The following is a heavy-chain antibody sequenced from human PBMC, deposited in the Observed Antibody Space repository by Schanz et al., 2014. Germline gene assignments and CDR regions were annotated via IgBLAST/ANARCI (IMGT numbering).Heavy chain of an antibody. D-gene: IGHD3-9*01. J-gene: IGHJ3*01. V-gene: IGHV3-23*01. CDR2: ISDSGDLT. CDR1: RFTFSSYA. Sequence: EVQLLESGGGLVQPGGSLRLSCAASRFTFSSYAMSWVRQAPGKGLEWVSAISDSGDLTYYADSVKGRFTISRDNAKYTLYLQMNSLRAEDTAVYYCARDDKRYFDWLSTFDLWGQGTMVTVSS. CDR3: ARDDKRYFDWLSTFDL.